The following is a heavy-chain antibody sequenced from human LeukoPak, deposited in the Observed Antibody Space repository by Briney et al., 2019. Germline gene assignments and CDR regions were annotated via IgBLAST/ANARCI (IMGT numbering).Heavy chain of an antibody. V-gene: IGHV3-74*01. CDR3: ARDHDYGDYLCDY. D-gene: IGHD4-17*01. Sequence: QPGGSLRLSCAASGFTFSSYWMHWVRQAPGKGLVWVPRINSDGSSASYADSVKGRFTISRDNAKNTLCLQMNSLRAEDTAVYYCARDHDYGDYLCDYWGQGTLVTVSS. J-gene: IGHJ4*02. CDR2: INSDGSSA. CDR1: GFTFSSYW.